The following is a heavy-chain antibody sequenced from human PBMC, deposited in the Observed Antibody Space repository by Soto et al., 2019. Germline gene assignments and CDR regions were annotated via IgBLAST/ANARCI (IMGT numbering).Heavy chain of an antibody. CDR1: GYTFTTYF. J-gene: IGHJ4*02. D-gene: IGHD6-19*01. V-gene: IGHV1-46*01. Sequence: EASVKVSCKASGYTFTTYFIHWVRQAPGQGLEWMGIVRPSGGNTAYAQRFQGRLTMTRDTSTSTVYMELSSLRSDDTAVYYCARDGSAWDFDYWGQGTLVTVSS. CDR2: VRPSGGNT. CDR3: ARDGSAWDFDY.